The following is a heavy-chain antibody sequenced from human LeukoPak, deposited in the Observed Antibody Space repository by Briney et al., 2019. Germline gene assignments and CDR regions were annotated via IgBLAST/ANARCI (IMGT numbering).Heavy chain of an antibody. CDR2: ISSSSSYI. CDR1: GFTFSSYS. J-gene: IGHJ4*02. CDR3: ARGYSSSWYLGY. Sequence: PGGSLRLSCAASGFTFSSYSMNWVRQAPGKGPEWVSSISSSSSYIYYADSVKGRFTISRDNAKNSLYLQMNSLRAEDTAVYYCARGYSSSWYLGYWGQGTLVTVSS. V-gene: IGHV3-21*01. D-gene: IGHD6-13*01.